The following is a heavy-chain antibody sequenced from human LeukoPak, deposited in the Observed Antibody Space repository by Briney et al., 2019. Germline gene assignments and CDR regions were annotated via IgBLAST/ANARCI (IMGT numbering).Heavy chain of an antibody. CDR2: ISGDGRDT. CDR1: GFSFSSFG. D-gene: IGHD4-11*01. V-gene: IGHV3-23*01. CDR3: ARGARLQPMGEF. J-gene: IGHJ4*02. Sequence: GGALRLSCAASGFSFSSFGMIWVRQAPGRGLQGVSSISGDGRDTFYADSVKGRFTVSRDNSKTTMFLQMNSLRVEDTALYYCARGARLQPMGEFWGQGTLVTVSS.